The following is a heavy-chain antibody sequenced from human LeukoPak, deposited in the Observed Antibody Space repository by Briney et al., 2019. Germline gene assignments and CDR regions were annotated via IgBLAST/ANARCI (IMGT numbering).Heavy chain of an antibody. CDR2: IYTSGST. J-gene: IGHJ3*02. CDR1: GGFISSYY. D-gene: IGHD2-15*01. V-gene: IGHV4-4*07. CDR3: ARSPATQDGWAFDI. Sequence: SETLSLTCTVSGGFISSYYWSWIRQPAGKGLEWIGRIYTSGSTNYNPSLKSRVTMSVDTSKNQFSLKLSSVTAADTAVYYCARSPATQDGWAFDIWGQGTMVTVSS.